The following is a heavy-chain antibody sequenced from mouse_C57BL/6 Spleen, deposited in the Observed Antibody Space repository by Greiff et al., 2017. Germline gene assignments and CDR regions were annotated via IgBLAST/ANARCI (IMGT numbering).Heavy chain of an antibody. D-gene: IGHD2-1*01. V-gene: IGHV5-17*01. J-gene: IGHJ2*01. CDR2: ISSGSSTN. Sequence: EVMLVESGGGLVKPGGSLKLSCAASGFTFSDYGMHWVRQAPEKGLEWVAYISSGSSTNYYADTVKGRFTISRDNAKNTLFLQMTSLRSEDTAMYYCARPFYYGNYIDYWGQGTTLTVSS. CDR1: GFTFSDYG. CDR3: ARPFYYGNYIDY.